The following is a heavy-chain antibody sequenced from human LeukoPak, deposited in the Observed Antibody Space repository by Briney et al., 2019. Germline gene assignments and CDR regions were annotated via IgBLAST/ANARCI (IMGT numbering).Heavy chain of an antibody. CDR1: GYSSTSYW. V-gene: IGHV5-51*01. CDR2: IYPGDSDT. D-gene: IGHD4-11*01. CDR3: ARNSNYGDSVYYVTDV. Sequence: GESLKISCKCSGYSSTSYWIGWVRQMPGKGLEWMGIIYPGDSDTRYSPSFQGQVTISADKSISTAYLQWSSLKASDTAMYYCARNSNYGDSVYYVTDVWGQGTTVTVSS. J-gene: IGHJ6*02.